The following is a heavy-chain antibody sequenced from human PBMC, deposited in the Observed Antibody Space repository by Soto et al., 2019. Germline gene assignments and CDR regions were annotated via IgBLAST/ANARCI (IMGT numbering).Heavy chain of an antibody. V-gene: IGHV1-18*04. CDR2: ISAYNGDT. Sequence: QDHLVQSGGEVKKPGASAKVSCKASGYTFKNYGINWVRQAPGRGLEWVAWISAYNGDTSYAQLFQGRLTVTTETVTNTAYMELRSLRPDDTAVYFCVLGGLETGYYRDMDYWGQGTLVSVSS. J-gene: IGHJ4*02. CDR3: VLGGLETGYYRDMDY. CDR1: GYTFKNYG. D-gene: IGHD3-9*01.